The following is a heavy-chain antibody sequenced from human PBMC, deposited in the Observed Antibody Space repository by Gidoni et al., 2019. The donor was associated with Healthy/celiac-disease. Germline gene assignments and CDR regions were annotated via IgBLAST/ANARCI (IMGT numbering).Heavy chain of an antibody. Sequence: QVQLQESGPGLVKPSQTLSLTCTVSGGSISRGSYYWSWIRQPAGKGLEWIGRIYTSGSTNYNPSLKSRVTMSVDTSKNQFSLKLSSVTAADTAVYYCARAPLNYYDSSGYFDYWGQGTLVTVSS. CDR3: ARAPLNYYDSSGYFDY. V-gene: IGHV4-61*02. CDR1: GGSISRGSYY. CDR2: IYTSGST. D-gene: IGHD3-22*01. J-gene: IGHJ4*02.